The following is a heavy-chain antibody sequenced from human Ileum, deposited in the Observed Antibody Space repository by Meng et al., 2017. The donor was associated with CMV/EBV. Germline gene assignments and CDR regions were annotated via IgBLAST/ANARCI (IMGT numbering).Heavy chain of an antibody. J-gene: IGHJ4*02. V-gene: IGHV1-3*01. CDR2: INAANGNT. CDR1: GYAFSSYT. Sequence: QVQLVQSGAEVKKPGASVMVSCNTSGYAFSSYTMHWVRQAPGQRLEWMGWINAANGNTKYSQKFQGRLTITRDTFASTAYLQLSSLRSEDTSVYFCAREISRDACNRYFDYWGQGTLVTVSS. CDR3: AREISRDACNRYFDY. D-gene: IGHD5-24*01.